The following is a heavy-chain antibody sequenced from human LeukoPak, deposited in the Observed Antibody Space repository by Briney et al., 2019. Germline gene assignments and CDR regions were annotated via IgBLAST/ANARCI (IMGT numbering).Heavy chain of an antibody. Sequence: PGGSLRLSCAASGFTFSSYAMSWVRQAPGKGLEWVSAISGSGGSTYYADSVKGRFTISRDNSKNTLYLQMNSLRAEDTAVYYCAKDRDSSGWPLYFQHWGQGTLVTVSS. CDR2: ISGSGGST. V-gene: IGHV3-23*01. CDR1: GFTFSSYA. D-gene: IGHD6-19*01. J-gene: IGHJ1*01. CDR3: AKDRDSSGWPLYFQH.